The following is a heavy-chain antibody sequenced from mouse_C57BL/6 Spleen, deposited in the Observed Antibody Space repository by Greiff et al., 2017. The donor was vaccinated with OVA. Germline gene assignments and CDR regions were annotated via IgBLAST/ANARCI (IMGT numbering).Heavy chain of an antibody. V-gene: IGHV5-4*01. CDR2: ISDGGSYT. D-gene: IGHD1-1*01. J-gene: IGHJ1*03. CDR3: ARDSYGSSYDV. Sequence: EVHLVESGGGLVKPGGSLKLSCAASGFTFSSYAMSWVRQTPEKRLEWVATISDGGSYTYYPDNVKGRFTISRDNAKNNLYLQMSHLKSEDTAMYYCARDSYGSSYDVWGTGTTVTVSS. CDR1: GFTFSSYA.